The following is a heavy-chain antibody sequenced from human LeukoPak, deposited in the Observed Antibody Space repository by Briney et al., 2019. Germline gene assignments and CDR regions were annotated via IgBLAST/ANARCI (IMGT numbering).Heavy chain of an antibody. J-gene: IGHJ4*02. CDR2: IYHSGST. V-gene: IGHV4-38-2*02. CDR1: GYSISSGYY. D-gene: IGHD4-17*01. CDR3: ARDRKDYGDYVTLFDY. Sequence: SETLSLTCTVSGYSISSGYYWGWIRQPPGKGLEWIGSIYHSGSTYYNPSLKSRVTISVDTSRNQFSLKLSSVTAADTAVYYCARDRKDYGDYVTLFDYWGQGTLVTVSS.